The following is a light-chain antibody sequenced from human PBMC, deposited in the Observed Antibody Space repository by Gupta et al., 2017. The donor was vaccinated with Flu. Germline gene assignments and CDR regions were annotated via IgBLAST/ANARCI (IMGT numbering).Light chain of an antibody. J-gene: IGLJ1*01. Sequence: TSSDVGSYNRVAWYQQPPGTPPKLMIYEVSNRPSGVPDRFSGSKSGNTASLTISGLQAEDEADYYCSLYTSSSTYVFGTGTKVTVL. V-gene: IGLV2-18*01. CDR2: EVS. CDR3: SLYTSSSTYV. CDR1: SSDVGSYNR.